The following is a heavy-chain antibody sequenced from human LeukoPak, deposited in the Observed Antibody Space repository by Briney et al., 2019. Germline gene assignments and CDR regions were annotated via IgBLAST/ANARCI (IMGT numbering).Heavy chain of an antibody. J-gene: IGHJ3*02. CDR1: GFTFSSYS. D-gene: IGHD4-17*01. Sequence: PGGSLRLSCAASGFTFSSYSMNWVRQAPGKGLVWVSSISSSSSYIYYADSVKGRFTISRDNAKNSLYLQMNSLRAEDTAVYYCARADDYGDYPDAFDIWGQGTMVTVSS. V-gene: IGHV3-21*01. CDR2: ISSSSSYI. CDR3: ARADDYGDYPDAFDI.